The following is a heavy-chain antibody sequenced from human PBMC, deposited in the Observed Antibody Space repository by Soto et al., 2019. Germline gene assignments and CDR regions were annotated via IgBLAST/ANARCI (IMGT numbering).Heavy chain of an antibody. J-gene: IGHJ4*02. CDR3: ARGRYGDY. Sequence: QVHLVQSGAEVKKHGASVKVSCKGSGYGFTTYGITWVRQAPGQGLEWMAWISAHNGNTNYAQKLQGRVTVTRDTSTSTAYMELRSLRSDDTAVYYCARGRYGDYCGQGALVTVSS. CDR1: GYGFTTYG. D-gene: IGHD1-1*01. CDR2: ISAHNGNT. V-gene: IGHV1-18*01.